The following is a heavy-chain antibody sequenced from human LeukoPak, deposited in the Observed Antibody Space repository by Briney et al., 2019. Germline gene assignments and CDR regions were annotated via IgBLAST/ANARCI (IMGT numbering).Heavy chain of an antibody. J-gene: IGHJ1*01. Sequence: GGSLRLSCAASGFTFSSYSMSWVRQAPGKGLEWVSMITDSGRRTYYADSVKGRFTISRDNSKNTLYLQMNSLRAEDTALYYCAPTSRFSFQHWGQGTLVTVSS. CDR1: GFTFSSYS. V-gene: IGHV3-23*01. D-gene: IGHD6-6*01. CDR3: APTSRFSFQH. CDR2: ITDSGRRT.